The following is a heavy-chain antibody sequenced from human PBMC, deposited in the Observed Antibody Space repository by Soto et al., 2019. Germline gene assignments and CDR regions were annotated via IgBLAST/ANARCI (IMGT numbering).Heavy chain of an antibody. CDR3: ARGASGGSGWNYYYYYGMDV. D-gene: IGHD6-19*01. CDR2: ISSSSSYT. Sequence: QVQLVESGGGLVKPGGSLRLSCAASGFTLSDHYMSWIRQAPGKGLEWVSYISSSSSYTDYADSVKGRFTISRDNAKNSLYLQMNSLRAEDTAVDYCARGASGGSGWNYYYYYGMDVWGQGTTVTVSS. CDR1: GFTLSDHY. V-gene: IGHV3-11*05. J-gene: IGHJ6*02.